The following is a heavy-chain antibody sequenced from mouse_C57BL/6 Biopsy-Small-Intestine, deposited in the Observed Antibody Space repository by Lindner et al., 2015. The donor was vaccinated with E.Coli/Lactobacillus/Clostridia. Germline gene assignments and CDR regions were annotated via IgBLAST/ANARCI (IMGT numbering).Heavy chain of an antibody. Sequence: VQLQESGAELVRPGTSVKMSCKASGYTFTNYWIGWAKQRPGHGLEWIGDIYPGGGYTNYNEKFKGKATLTADKSSSTAYTQFSSLTSEDSAIYYCARSSYDYFDYWGQGTTLTVSS. CDR2: IYPGGGYT. V-gene: IGHV1-63*01. CDR3: ARSSYDYFDY. J-gene: IGHJ2*01. D-gene: IGHD1-1*01. CDR1: GYTFTNYW.